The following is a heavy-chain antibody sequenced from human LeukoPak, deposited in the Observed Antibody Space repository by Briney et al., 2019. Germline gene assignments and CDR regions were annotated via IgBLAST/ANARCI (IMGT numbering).Heavy chain of an antibody. CDR2: ISSSSSYI. CDR3: ATGYDFGFDP. J-gene: IGHJ5*02. D-gene: IGHD5-12*01. Sequence: GGSLRLSCAASGFTFSSYSMNWVRQAPGKGLEWVSSISSSSSYIYYADSVKGRFTISRDNTKNTLYLQMNSLRAEDTAVYYCATGYDFGFDPWGQGTLVTVSS. V-gene: IGHV3-21*04. CDR1: GFTFSSYS.